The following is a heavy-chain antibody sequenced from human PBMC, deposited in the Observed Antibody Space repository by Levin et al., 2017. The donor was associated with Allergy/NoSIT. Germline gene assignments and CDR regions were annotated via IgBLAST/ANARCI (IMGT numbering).Heavy chain of an antibody. CDR3: AKERESRGTIVGVVIRPYHDPFRVV. V-gene: IGHV3-23*01. Sequence: GGSLRLSCAASGFTFSSYAMSWVRQAPGKGLEWVSAISGSGGSTYYADSVKGRFTISRDNSKNTLYLQMNSLRAEDTAVYYCAKERESRGTIVGVVIRPYHDPFRVVWGNGTTVTVSS. D-gene: IGHD3-3*01. CDR2: ISGSGGST. CDR1: GFTFSSYA. J-gene: IGHJ6*03.